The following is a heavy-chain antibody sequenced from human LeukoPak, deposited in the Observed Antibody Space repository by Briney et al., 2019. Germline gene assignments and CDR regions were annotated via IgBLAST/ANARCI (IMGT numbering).Heavy chain of an antibody. D-gene: IGHD2-2*01. Sequence: GESLKISCKGPGYSFNTFWIGWVRQMPGKGLEWMGIIYPGDSDTRYRPAFQGQVSISADKSISTAYLEWSSLKASGTAMYYCARRYCTSTSCYAHDAFDIWGQGTMVTVSS. J-gene: IGHJ3*02. V-gene: IGHV5-51*01. CDR3: ARRYCTSTSCYAHDAFDI. CDR2: IYPGDSDT. CDR1: GYSFNTFW.